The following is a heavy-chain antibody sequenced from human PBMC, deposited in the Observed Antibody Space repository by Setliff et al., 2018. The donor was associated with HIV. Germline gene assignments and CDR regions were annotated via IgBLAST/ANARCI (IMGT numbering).Heavy chain of an antibody. D-gene: IGHD1-26*01. Sequence: PSETLSLTCAVYGGSFSGYYWTWIRQPPGKGLEWIGYIYISGTTNYNPSLKGRVTMFLDTSKNQFSLKLSSVTAADTAVYYCARTTYSGSYFNDSWGQGTLVTVSS. V-gene: IGHV4-4*08. CDR3: ARTTYSGSYFNDS. J-gene: IGHJ5*01. CDR1: GGSFSGYY. CDR2: IYISGTT.